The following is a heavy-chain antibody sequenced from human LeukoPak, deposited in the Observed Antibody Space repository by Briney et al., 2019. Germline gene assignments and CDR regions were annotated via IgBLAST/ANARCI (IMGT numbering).Heavy chain of an antibody. CDR2: IIPIFGIA. J-gene: IGHJ6*02. CDR1: GGTFSSYA. D-gene: IGHD3-3*01. V-gene: IGHV1-69*04. CDR3: ARGHYDFWSGYRYYYYYGMDV. Sequence: ASVKVSCKASGGTFSSYAISWVRQAPGQGLEWMGRIIPIFGIANYAQKFQGRVTITADKSTSTAYMELSSLRSEDTAAYYCARGHYDFWSGYRYYYYYGMDVWGQGTTVTVSS.